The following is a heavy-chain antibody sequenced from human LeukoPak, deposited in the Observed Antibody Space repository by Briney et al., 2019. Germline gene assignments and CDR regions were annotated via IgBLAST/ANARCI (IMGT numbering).Heavy chain of an antibody. CDR3: ANAYSISWSGFDY. CDR2: ISGGGGST. Sequence: PGGSLRLSCAASGFTLSTFAMSWVRQAPGKGLEWVSGISGGGGSTYYADSVKGRFTVSRDNSKNTLYLQMNSLRAEDTAVYFCANAYSISWSGFDYWGQGTLVTVSS. V-gene: IGHV3-23*01. J-gene: IGHJ4*02. D-gene: IGHD6-13*01. CDR1: GFTLSTFA.